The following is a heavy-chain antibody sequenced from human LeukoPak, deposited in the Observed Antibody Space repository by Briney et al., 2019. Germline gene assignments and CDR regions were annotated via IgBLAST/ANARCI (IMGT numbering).Heavy chain of an antibody. V-gene: IGHV4-39*07. CDR3: ARVRVPAAIRAYYYYYMDV. J-gene: IGHJ6*03. Sequence: PSETLSLTCTVSGDSITNTIYYWGWIRQPPGKGLEWIGGIYYSGSTYYNPSLKSRVTISVDTSKNQFSLKLSSVTAADTAVYYCARVRVPAAIRAYYYYYMDVWGKGTTVTVSS. D-gene: IGHD2-2*02. CDR2: IYYSGST. CDR1: GDSITNTIYY.